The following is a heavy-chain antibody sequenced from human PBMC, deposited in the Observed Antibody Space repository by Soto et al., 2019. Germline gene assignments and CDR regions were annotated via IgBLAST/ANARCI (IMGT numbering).Heavy chain of an antibody. D-gene: IGHD3-3*01. J-gene: IGHJ6*02. CDR2: IYYSGST. V-gene: IGHV4-39*01. CDR3: ALGYDFWSGYYAPACMGS. CDR1: GGSISSSSYY. Sequence: PSETLSLTCTVSGGSISSSSYYWGWIRQPPGKGLEWIGSIYYSGSTYYNPSLKSRVTISVDTSKNQFSLKLSSVTAADTAVYYCALGYDFWSGYYAPACMGSWGQGTTVTVS.